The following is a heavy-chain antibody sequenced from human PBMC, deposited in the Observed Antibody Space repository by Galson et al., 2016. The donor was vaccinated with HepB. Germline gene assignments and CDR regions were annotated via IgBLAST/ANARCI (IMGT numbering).Heavy chain of an antibody. CDR1: GFTFSNYG. J-gene: IGHJ1*01. D-gene: IGHD2-2*02. CDR3: AKDYTTSWQGKSFQH. Sequence: SLRLSCAASGFTFSNYGMHWVRQTPGKGLEWVALIWYDGSKKYYADSVKGRFTISRDNSKNTLYLQMDSLRAEDTAVYYCAKDYTTSWQGKSFQHWGQGTPVSVSS. V-gene: IGHV3-33*06. CDR2: IWYDGSKK.